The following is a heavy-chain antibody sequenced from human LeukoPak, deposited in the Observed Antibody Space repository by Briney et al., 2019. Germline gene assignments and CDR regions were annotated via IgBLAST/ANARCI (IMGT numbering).Heavy chain of an antibody. D-gene: IGHD3-10*01. CDR3: ARGTSGSGRQRDAFDI. Sequence: SGTLSLTCAVSGGSISSIKCWSWVRQPPGKGLEWIGEISHSGSTNYNPSLKSRLTMSIDKSKNQFSLRLTSVTAADTAVYYCARGTSGSGRQRDAFDIWGQGTMVTVSS. J-gene: IGHJ3*02. CDR1: GGSISSIKC. V-gene: IGHV4-4*02. CDR2: ISHSGST.